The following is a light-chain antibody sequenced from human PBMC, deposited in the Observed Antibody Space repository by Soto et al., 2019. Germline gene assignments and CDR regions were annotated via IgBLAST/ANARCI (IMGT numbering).Light chain of an antibody. V-gene: IGKV3-20*01. Sequence: EIVLTQSPGTLSLSPGERATLSCRSSQSVGSNFLAWYQQTHGQAPRILIFGASGRDTGIPDRFSGSGSGTDFTLTISSLQPEDFSTYYCQQSYSNPPTFGQGTRLEIK. J-gene: IGKJ5*01. CDR1: QSVGSNF. CDR3: QQSYSNPPT. CDR2: GAS.